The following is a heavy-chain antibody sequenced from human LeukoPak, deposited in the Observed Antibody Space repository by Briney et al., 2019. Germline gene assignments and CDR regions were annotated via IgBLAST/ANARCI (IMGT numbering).Heavy chain of an antibody. J-gene: IGHJ4*02. D-gene: IGHD5-24*01. CDR3: ARKMAL. CDR2: IDGSSRAI. CDR1: GFTFSSYG. Sequence: PGRSLRLSCAASGFTFSSYGMNWVRQAPGKGLEWVSYIDGSSRAIYYADSVKGRFTVSRDNAKNSLFLQMNSLRDEDTAVYFCARKMALWGQGTLVTVSS. V-gene: IGHV3-48*02.